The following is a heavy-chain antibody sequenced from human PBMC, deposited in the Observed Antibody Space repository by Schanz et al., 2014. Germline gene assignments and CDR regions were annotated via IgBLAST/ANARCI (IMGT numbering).Heavy chain of an antibody. V-gene: IGHV3-33*08. J-gene: IGHJ6*03. Sequence: QVQLVESGGGVVQPGRSLRLSCAASGFTFSDHYMDWVRQAPGKGLEWVALIWYDGSNEYYADSVKGRFTISRDNPKKTLYLQMNSLRAEDTAVYYCARDHQWLARYYMDVWGKGTTVTVSS. CDR2: IWYDGSNE. CDR1: GFTFSDHY. CDR3: ARDHQWLARYYMDV. D-gene: IGHD6-19*01.